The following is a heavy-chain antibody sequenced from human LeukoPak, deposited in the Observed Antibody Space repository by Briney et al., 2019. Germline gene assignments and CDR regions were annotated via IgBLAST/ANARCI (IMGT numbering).Heavy chain of an antibody. J-gene: IGHJ4*02. D-gene: IGHD3-22*01. CDR2: IKAESGRT. CDR3: ARGSPPRVYYDRSGYYSYYFDY. V-gene: IGHV1-2*02. Sequence: ASVKVSCKASGYMFTDYYLHWVRQAPGQGLEWMGWIKAESGRTHYAQKFQGGVTMTTDTSTSTAYMELRGLRSDDTAVYYCARGSPPRVYYDRSGYYSYYFDYWGQGTLVTVSS. CDR1: GYMFTDYY.